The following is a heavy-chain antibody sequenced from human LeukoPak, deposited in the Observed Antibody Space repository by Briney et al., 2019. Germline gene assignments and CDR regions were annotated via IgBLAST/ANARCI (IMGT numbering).Heavy chain of an antibody. J-gene: IGHJ4*02. V-gene: IGHV3-11*01. D-gene: IGHD2-2*01. CDR3: ARARYCSSTSCPTYYDFWSALGGPYFDY. CDR2: ISSSGSTI. CDR1: GFTFSDYY. Sequence: GASLRLSCAASGFTFSDYYMSWIRQAPGKGLEWVSYISSSGSTIYYADSVKGRFTISRDNAKNSLYLQMNSLRAEDTAVYYCARARYCSSTSCPTYYDFWSALGGPYFDYWGQGTLVTVSS.